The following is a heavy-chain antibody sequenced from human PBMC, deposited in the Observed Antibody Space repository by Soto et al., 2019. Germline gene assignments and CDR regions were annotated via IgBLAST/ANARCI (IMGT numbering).Heavy chain of an antibody. CDR3: ARELYYYDSSCYYPRPWAHTYGMDV. CDR2: INHSGST. CDR1: GGSLSGYY. V-gene: IGHV4-34*01. D-gene: IGHD3-22*01. J-gene: IGHJ6*02. Sequence: DTLSLTCAVYGGSLSGYYWSWIRQPPGKGLEWIGEINHSGSTNYNPSLKSRVTISVDTSKNQFSLKLSSVTAADTAVYYCARELYYYDSSCYYPRPWAHTYGMDVWGQWXTVTVYS.